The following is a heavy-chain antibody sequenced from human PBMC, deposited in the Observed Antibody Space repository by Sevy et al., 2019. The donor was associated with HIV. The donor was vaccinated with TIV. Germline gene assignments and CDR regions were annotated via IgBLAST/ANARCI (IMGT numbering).Heavy chain of an antibody. CDR1: GFTFSNYA. Sequence: GGSLRLSCAASGFTFSNYAMTWVRQAPGKGLEWVSAISGTGGSTYYADSVKGRFTISRDNAKNSLYLQMNSLRAGDTAVYYCARDLFRGYYYGMDVWGQGTTVTVSS. J-gene: IGHJ6*02. V-gene: IGHV3-23*01. CDR3: ARDLFRGYYYGMDV. CDR2: ISGTGGST.